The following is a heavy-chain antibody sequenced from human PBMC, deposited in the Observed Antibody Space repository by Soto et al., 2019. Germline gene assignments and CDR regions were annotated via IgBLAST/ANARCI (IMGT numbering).Heavy chain of an antibody. D-gene: IGHD2-15*01. Sequence: GGSLRLSCAASGFTFSSYAMHWVRQAPGKGLEWVAVISYDGSNKYYADSVKGRFTISRDNSKNTLYLQMNSLRAEDTAVYYCALLGRTFDYWGQGTLVTVSS. J-gene: IGHJ4*02. CDR2: ISYDGSNK. CDR1: GFTFSSYA. V-gene: IGHV3-30-3*01. CDR3: ALLGRTFDY.